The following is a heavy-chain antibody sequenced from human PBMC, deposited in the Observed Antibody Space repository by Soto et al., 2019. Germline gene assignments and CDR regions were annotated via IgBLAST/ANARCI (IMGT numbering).Heavy chain of an antibody. J-gene: IGHJ6*02. V-gene: IGHV3-23*01. CDR1: GFTFRTYA. D-gene: IGHD5-18*01. Sequence: GGSLRLSCAASGFTFRTYAMSWARQPPGRGLEWVSATDTSGGSTYYADSVKGRFTVSRDNSRNTLHLQMNGLRAEDTAIYYCAKDQAEGGFTYGFFYYYGLDVWGQGTTVTVSS. CDR3: AKDQAEGGFTYGFFYYYGLDV. CDR2: TDTSGGST.